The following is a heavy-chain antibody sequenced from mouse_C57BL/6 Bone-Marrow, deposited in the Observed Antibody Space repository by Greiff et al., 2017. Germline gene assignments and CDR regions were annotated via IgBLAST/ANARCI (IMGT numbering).Heavy chain of an antibody. CDR2: IDPENGDT. CDR3: TTGYYYWYFDD. D-gene: IGHD2-3*01. J-gene: IGHJ2*01. V-gene: IGHV14-4*01. CDR1: GFNIKDDY. Sequence: EVQLQQSGAELVRPGASVKLSCTASGFNIKDDYMHWVKQRPEQGLEWIGWIDPENGDTEYASKFQGKATITADTSSNTAYLQLSSLTSEDTAVYYCTTGYYYWYFDDWGQGTTLTVSS.